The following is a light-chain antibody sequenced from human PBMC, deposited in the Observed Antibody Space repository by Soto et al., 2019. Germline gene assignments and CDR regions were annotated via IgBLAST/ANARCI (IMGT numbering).Light chain of an antibody. CDR1: SSDVGGYNY. J-gene: IGLJ1*01. V-gene: IGLV2-11*01. Sequence: QSALTQPRSVSGSPGQSVTISCTGTSSDVGGYNYVSWYQQHPGKAPKLMIYDVSKRPSVFPDRFSGSKSGNTASLTISGLQAEDEADYYCCSYAGSYNYVFGTGTKVTVL. CDR3: CSYAGSYNYV. CDR2: DVS.